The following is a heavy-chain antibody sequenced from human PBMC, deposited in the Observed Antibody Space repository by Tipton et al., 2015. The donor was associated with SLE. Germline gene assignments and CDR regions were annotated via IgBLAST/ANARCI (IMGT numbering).Heavy chain of an antibody. J-gene: IGHJ4*02. CDR2: INHSGST. Sequence: TLSLTCAVYGESFSGYYWSWIRQPPGKGLEWIGEINHSGSTNYNPSLKSRVTISVDTSKNQFSLSVNSVTAADTAVYYCARSMLTTKRVFDYWGQGTLVTVSS. D-gene: IGHD3-16*01. CDR1: GESFSGYY. V-gene: IGHV4-34*01. CDR3: ARSMLTTKRVFDY.